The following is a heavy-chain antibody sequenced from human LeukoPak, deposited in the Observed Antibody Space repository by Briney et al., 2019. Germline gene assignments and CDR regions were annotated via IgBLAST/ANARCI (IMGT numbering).Heavy chain of an antibody. J-gene: IGHJ4*02. V-gene: IGHV3-23*01. CDR1: GFTFSGDA. CDR3: ARDWFNDY. Sequence: HPGGSLRLSCIASGFTFSGDAMNWIRQVPGKGLEWVSAISGSGAHTFYADSVEGRFTVSRDNFNDTLYLQMNSLRVDDTAIYYCARDWFNDYWGQGTLVTVSS. CDR2: ISGSGAHT. D-gene: IGHD3-9*01.